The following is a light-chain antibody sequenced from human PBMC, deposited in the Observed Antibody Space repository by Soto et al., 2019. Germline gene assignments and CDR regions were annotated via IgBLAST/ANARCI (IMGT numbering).Light chain of an antibody. CDR2: DAS. CDR3: QQYNSYSWT. J-gene: IGKJ1*01. Sequence: DIQMTQSHSTLSGSVGDRVTITCRASQSISSWLAWYQQKPGKAPKLLIYDASSLESGVPSRFSGSGSGTEFTLTISSLQPDDVATYYCQQYNSYSWTFGQGTMVDI. V-gene: IGKV1-5*01. CDR1: QSISSW.